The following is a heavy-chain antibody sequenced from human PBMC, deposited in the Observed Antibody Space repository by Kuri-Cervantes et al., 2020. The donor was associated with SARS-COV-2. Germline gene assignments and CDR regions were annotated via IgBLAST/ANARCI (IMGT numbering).Heavy chain of an antibody. CDR1: GGSISSSSYY. V-gene: IGHV4-61*02. CDR3: ASLDCTNGVCYQAG. J-gene: IGHJ4*02. Sequence: LRLSCTVSGGSISSSSYYWGWIRQPAGKGLEWIGRIYTSGSTNYNPSLKSRVTMSVDTSKNQFSLKLSSVTAADTAVYYCASLDCTNGVCYQAGWGQGTLVTVSS. CDR2: IYTSGST. D-gene: IGHD2-8*01.